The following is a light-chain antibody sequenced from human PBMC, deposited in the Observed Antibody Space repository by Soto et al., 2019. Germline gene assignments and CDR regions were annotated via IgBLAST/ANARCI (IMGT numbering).Light chain of an antibody. V-gene: IGKV1-39*01. CDR1: QSIVHY. J-gene: IGKJ5*01. CDR3: QQSYSSVRT. Sequence: DIQMTQSPSSLSASVGDRVPITCRASQSIVHYVNWSQQRPREAPKHLIYAASRLEGGVPSRFSGSGYGTEFTLTISSLQPEDFATYYCQQSYSSVRTFGQGTRLEIK. CDR2: AAS.